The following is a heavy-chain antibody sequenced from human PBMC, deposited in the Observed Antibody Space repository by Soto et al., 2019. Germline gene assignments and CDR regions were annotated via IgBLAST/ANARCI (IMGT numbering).Heavy chain of an antibody. CDR1: GYTFTSYG. CDR2: ISAYNGNT. Sequence: ASVKVSCKASGYTFTSYGISWVRQAPGQGLEWMGWISAYNGNTNYAQKLQGRVTMTTDTSTSTACMELRSLSSDDTAVYYCASGSDDEAAGIWGQGTLVTVSS. V-gene: IGHV1-18*01. J-gene: IGHJ4*02. CDR3: ASGSDDEAAGI. D-gene: IGHD6-13*01.